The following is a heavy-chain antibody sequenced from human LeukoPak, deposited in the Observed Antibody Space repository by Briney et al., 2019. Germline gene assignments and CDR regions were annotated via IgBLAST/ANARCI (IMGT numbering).Heavy chain of an antibody. J-gene: IGHJ4*02. D-gene: IGHD2-2*01. Sequence: ASVKVSCKASGHALISWVRQAPGQGLEWMGWIGPYKRNANYAEKFQGRVTMTIDTSTSTAYMELRSLKPDDTAVYYCAREVVPAAVDYWGQGTLVTVSS. CDR3: AREVVPAAVDY. V-gene: IGHV1-18*01. CDR1: GHAL. CDR2: IGPYKRNA.